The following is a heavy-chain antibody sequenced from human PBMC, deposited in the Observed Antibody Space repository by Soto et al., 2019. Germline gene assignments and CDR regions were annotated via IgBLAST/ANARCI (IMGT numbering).Heavy chain of an antibody. CDR2: IIPIFGTA. CDR3: AREARLGYSYGPGHDAFDI. CDR1: GGSFISYA. Sequence: SVKVTCKAVGGSFISYAIIWVRQAPGQGLEWMGGIIPIFGTANYAQKFQGRVTITADESTSTAYMELSSLRSEDTAVYYCAREARLGYSYGPGHDAFDIWGQGTMVTVSS. J-gene: IGHJ3*02. D-gene: IGHD5-18*01. V-gene: IGHV1-69*01.